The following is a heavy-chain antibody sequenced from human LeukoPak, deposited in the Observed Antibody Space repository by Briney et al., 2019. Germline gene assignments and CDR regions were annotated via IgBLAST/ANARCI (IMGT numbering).Heavy chain of an antibody. D-gene: IGHD6-19*01. V-gene: IGHV4-4*07. CDR2: IYTSGSN. CDR3: AAGAGTGAY. CDR1: GASISSYY. Sequence: PSETLSLTCTVSGASISSYYWSWVRQPAGKGLEWLGRIYTSGSNNYNPSLKSRAPMSVHTSKNQFSLTLSSVTAADTAVYYCAAGAGTGAYWGQGTLVTVSS. J-gene: IGHJ4*02.